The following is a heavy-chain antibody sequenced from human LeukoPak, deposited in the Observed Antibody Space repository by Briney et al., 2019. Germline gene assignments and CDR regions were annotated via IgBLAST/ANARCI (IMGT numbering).Heavy chain of an antibody. V-gene: IGHV4-39*01. Sequence: SETLSLTCTVSGGSISSSSYYWGWIRQPPGKGLEWIGSIYYSGSTYYNPSLKSRVTISVDTSKNQFSLKLSSVTAADAAVYYCARRGSSWYLDYWGQGTLVTVLS. J-gene: IGHJ4*02. CDR2: IYYSGST. CDR1: GGSISSSSYY. CDR3: ARRGSSWYLDY. D-gene: IGHD6-13*01.